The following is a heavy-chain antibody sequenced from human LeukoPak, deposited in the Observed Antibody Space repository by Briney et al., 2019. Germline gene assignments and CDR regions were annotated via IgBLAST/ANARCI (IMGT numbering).Heavy chain of an antibody. CDR1: GFTICSYN. D-gene: IGHD2-21*02. CDR2: SSSSSSTI. Sequence: GSLRLPSSASGFTICSYNMNWVGHAPRKGLQWVSYSSSSSSTIYYADSGKGRFTISRDNAKSSLYLQMNSLRDEDTAVYYCARVPYCGGDCRWDYYYGMDVWGQGTTVTVSS. CDR3: ARVPYCGGDCRWDYYYGMDV. J-gene: IGHJ6*02. V-gene: IGHV3-48*02.